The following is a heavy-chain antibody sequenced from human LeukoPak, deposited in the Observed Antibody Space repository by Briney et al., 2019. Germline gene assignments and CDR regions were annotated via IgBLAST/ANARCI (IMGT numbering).Heavy chain of an antibody. CDR3: ASRYCSSTSCYTSLPYNWFDP. J-gene: IGHJ5*02. CDR1: GFTFSSYS. D-gene: IGHD2-2*02. Sequence: GGSLRLSCAASGFTFSSYSMNWVRQAPGKGLEWVSSISSSSSYIYYADSVKGRFTIPRDNAKNSLYPQMNSLRAEDTTVYYCASRYCSSTSCYTSLPYNWFDPWGQGTLVTVSS. CDR2: ISSSSSYI. V-gene: IGHV3-21*01.